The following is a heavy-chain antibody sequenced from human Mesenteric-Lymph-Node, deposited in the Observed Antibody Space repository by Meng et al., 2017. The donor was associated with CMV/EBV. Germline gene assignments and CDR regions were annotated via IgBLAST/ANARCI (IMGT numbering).Heavy chain of an antibody. CDR2: IYPVGTT. J-gene: IGHJ4*02. CDR3: VRDDWDC. CDR1: GFSLSTYS. V-gene: IGHV3-53*01. D-gene: IGHD3-9*01. Sequence: GGSLRLSCAVSGFSLSTYSMNWVRQAPGKGLEWVSVIYPVGTTNYADSVKGRFSISRDNSQNTVYLQMNSLRVEDTAVYYCVRDDWDCWGQGTLVTVSS.